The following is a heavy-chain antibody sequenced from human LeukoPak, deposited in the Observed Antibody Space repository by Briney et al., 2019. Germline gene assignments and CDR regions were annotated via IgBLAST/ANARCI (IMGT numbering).Heavy chain of an antibody. CDR1: GFSVSNNY. D-gene: IGHD4-17*01. V-gene: IGHV3-53*01. J-gene: IGHJ4*02. CDR2: IYSGGST. CDR3: ASSLARQNADYAWPTPDY. Sequence: GGSLRLSCAASGFSVSNNYMSWVRQAPGKGLEWVSVIYSGGSTYYADSVKGRFTIPRDYSKNTLFLQMNSLRAEDTAVYYCASSLARQNADYAWPTPDYWGQGTLVTVSS.